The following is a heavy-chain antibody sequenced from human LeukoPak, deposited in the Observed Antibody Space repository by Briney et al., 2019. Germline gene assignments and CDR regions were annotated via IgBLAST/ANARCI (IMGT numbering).Heavy chain of an antibody. CDR3: ARPPTSSRGGRYYYMDV. J-gene: IGHJ6*03. D-gene: IGHD2-15*01. V-gene: IGHV1-69*01. CDR1: GGTFRSYA. Sequence: ASVKVSCKASGGTFRSYAISWVRQAPGQGLEWMGGIIPIFGTANYAQKFQGRVTITADESTSTAYMELSSLRSEDTAVYYCARPPTSSRGGRYYYMDVWGKGTTVTVSS. CDR2: IIPIFGTA.